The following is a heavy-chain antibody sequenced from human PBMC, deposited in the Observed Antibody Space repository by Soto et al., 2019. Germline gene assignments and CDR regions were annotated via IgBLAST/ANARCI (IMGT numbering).Heavy chain of an antibody. CDR3: ARADTAYYDFGSGSLYSMDV. Sequence: ASVKVSCKASGGTFSSYAISWVRQAPGQGLEWMGWMNPNSGNTGYAQKFQGRVTMTRNTSISTAYMELSSLRSEDTAVYYCARADTAYYDFGSGSLYSMDVWGKGTTVTVSS. CDR1: GGTFSSYA. CDR2: MNPNSGNT. V-gene: IGHV1-8*02. J-gene: IGHJ6*03. D-gene: IGHD3-3*01.